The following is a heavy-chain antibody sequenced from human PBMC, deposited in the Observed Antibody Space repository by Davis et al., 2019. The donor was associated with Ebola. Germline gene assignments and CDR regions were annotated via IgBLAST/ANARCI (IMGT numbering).Heavy chain of an antibody. CDR3: AFVGVNTKGDARDI. CDR2: IDHSGTT. J-gene: IGHJ3*02. CDR1: GAPFTGYY. D-gene: IGHD1-26*01. Sequence: SETLSPTCAVPGAPFTGYYWSWIRQPPGKGLEWIAEIDHSGTTHYNSSLKSRVTISVDTSKNQISLQLISMTAADTAVYYCAFVGVNTKGDARDIWGQGTQVIVSS. V-gene: IGHV4-34*01.